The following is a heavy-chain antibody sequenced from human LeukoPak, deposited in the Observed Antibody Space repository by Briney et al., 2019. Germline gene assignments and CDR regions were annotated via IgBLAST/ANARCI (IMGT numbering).Heavy chain of an antibody. CDR1: GYSISSGYY. CDR2: IYHSGST. Sequence: PSETLSLTCAVSGYSISSGYYWGWIRQPPGKGLEWIGSIYHSGSTYYNPSLKSRVAISVDTSKYQFSLKLSSVTAADTAVYYCARHGVLRFLEWFHWFDPWGQGTLVTVSS. J-gene: IGHJ5*02. D-gene: IGHD3-3*01. CDR3: ARHGVLRFLEWFHWFDP. V-gene: IGHV4-38-2*01.